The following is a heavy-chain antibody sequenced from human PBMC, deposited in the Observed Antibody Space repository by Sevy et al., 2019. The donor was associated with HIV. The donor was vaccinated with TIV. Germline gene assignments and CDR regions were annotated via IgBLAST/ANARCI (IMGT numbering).Heavy chain of an antibody. CDR2: ISYDGSNK. J-gene: IGHJ4*02. D-gene: IGHD3-22*01. V-gene: IGHV3-30-3*01. CDR3: ARVQSPIYDSSGYYAY. CDR1: GFTFSSYA. Sequence: GGSLRLSCAASGFTFSSYAMHWVRQAPGKGLEGVAVISYDGSNKYYANSVKGRLTIPRENSKNTRYLQMNSLRAEDTAVYYCARVQSPIYDSSGYYAYWGQGTLVTVSS.